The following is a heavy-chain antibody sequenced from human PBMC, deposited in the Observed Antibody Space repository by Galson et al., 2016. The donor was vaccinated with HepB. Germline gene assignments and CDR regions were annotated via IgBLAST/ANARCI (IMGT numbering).Heavy chain of an antibody. CDR3: AGQYWGGPSDY. CDR2: IFHSGRV. Sequence: SETLSLTCAVSGVSITSNDWWSWVCQPPGQGLEWIGQIFHSGRVDYTPSLASRVTISIDTSNNHFSLRLTSVTAADTALYYCAGQYWGGPSDYWGQGTLVTVSS. J-gene: IGHJ4*02. CDR1: GVSITSNDW. V-gene: IGHV4-4*02. D-gene: IGHD2/OR15-2a*01.